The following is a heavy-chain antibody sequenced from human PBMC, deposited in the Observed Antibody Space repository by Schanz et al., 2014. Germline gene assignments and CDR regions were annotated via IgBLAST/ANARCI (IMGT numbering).Heavy chain of an antibody. CDR2: VNPSVRGT. D-gene: IGHD6-19*01. Sequence: QVQLVQSGTQVKKPGASVKVSCKASGYTLSAYSLHWVRQAPGQGLEWMGIVNPSVRGTHFAREFQGRVTVTTDTSTSTAYMELRSLRSDDTAVYYCARGGYSSGWYDRDSAHFDYWGQGTTVTVSP. CDR1: GYTLSAYS. J-gene: IGHJ4*03. V-gene: IGHV1-46*01. CDR3: ARGGYSSGWYDRDSAHFDY.